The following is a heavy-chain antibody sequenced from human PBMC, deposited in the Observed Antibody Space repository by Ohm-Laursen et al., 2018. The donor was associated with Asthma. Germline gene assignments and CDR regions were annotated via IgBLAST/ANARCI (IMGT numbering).Heavy chain of an antibody. CDR3: ARVVDETYYYYGMDV. J-gene: IGHJ6*02. V-gene: IGHV1-69*01. D-gene: IGHD5-12*01. CDR2: IIPIFGTA. CDR1: GGTFSSYA. Sequence: GSSVKVSCKASGGTFSSYAISWVRQAPGQGLEWMGGIIPIFGTANYAQKFQGRVTITADESTSTAYMELSSLRSEDTAVYYCARVVDETYYYYGMDVWGQGTTVTVSS.